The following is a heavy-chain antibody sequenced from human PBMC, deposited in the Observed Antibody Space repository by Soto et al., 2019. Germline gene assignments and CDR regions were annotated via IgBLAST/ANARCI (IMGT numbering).Heavy chain of an antibody. CDR1: GGTFSSYA. V-gene: IGHV1-69*12. Sequence: QVQLVQSGAEVKKPGSSVKVSCKASGGTFSSYAISWVRQAPGQGLEWMGGIIPIFGTANYAQKFQGRVTITADESTSTAYMELSSLRSDDTAVYYCARITYYYDSSGYYTGYFDYWGQGTLVTVSS. D-gene: IGHD3-22*01. CDR2: IIPIFGTA. J-gene: IGHJ4*02. CDR3: ARITYYYDSSGYYTGYFDY.